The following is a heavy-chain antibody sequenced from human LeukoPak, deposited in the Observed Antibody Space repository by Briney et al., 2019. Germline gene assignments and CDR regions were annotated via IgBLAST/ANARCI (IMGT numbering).Heavy chain of an antibody. J-gene: IGHJ5*02. CDR3: ARYYDFFPGNWFDP. V-gene: IGHV4-61*02. CDR1: GGSISSGSYY. CDR2: IYTSGST. D-gene: IGHD3-3*01. Sequence: SETLYLTCTVSGGSISSGSYYWSWIRQPAGKGLEWIGRIYTSGSTNYNPSLKSRVTISVDTSKNQFSLKLSSVTAADTAVYYCARYYDFFPGNWFDPWGQGTLVTVSS.